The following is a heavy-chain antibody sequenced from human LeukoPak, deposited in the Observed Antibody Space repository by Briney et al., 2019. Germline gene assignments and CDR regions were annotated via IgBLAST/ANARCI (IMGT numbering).Heavy chain of an antibody. CDR3: ARCSMVRGVIIHYYYYYMDV. J-gene: IGHJ6*03. V-gene: IGHV4-39*01. CDR2: IYYSGST. Sequence: PSETLSLTCAVYGGSFSSYYWGWIRQPPGKGLEWIGSIYYSGSTYYNPSLKSRVTISVDTSKNQFSLKLSSVTAADTAVYYCARCSMVRGVIIHYYYYYMDVWGKGTTVTISS. D-gene: IGHD3-10*01. CDR1: GGSFSSYY.